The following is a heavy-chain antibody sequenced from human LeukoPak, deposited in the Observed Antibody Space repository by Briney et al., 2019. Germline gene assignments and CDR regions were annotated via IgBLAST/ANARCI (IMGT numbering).Heavy chain of an antibody. V-gene: IGHV3-30*03. J-gene: IGHJ3*02. CDR3: ARDGDSSGYYAAFDI. CDR1: GFTFSRYG. D-gene: IGHD3-22*01. Sequence: PGGSLRLSCAASGFTFSRYGMHGVRQAPGKGLEWVAAISYDRSNEYYADSVKGRFTISRDNSKNTLYLQMNSLRDEDTAVYYCARDGDSSGYYAAFDIWGQGTMVTVSS. CDR2: ISYDRSNE.